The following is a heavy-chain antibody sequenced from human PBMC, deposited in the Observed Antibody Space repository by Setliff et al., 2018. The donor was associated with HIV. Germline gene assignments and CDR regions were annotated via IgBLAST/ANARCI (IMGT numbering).Heavy chain of an antibody. CDR1: GGTFSTHA. D-gene: IGHD2-15*01. CDR3: ALPYCGGGNCWSSASLPPAGWFDP. J-gene: IGHJ5*02. V-gene: IGHV1-69*05. CDR2: IIPIFVTT. Sequence: GASVKVSCKASGGTFSTHAINWVRQAPGQGLEWMGGIIPIFVTTHYAQKFQGRVTITTDESTNTAYMELGSLRSEDTAVYYCALPYCGGGNCWSSASLPPAGWFDPWGQGTLVTVSS.